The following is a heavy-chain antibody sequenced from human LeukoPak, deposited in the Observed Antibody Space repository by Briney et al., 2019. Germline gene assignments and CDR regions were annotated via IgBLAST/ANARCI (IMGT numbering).Heavy chain of an antibody. CDR1: GYTFTGYY. Sequence: ASVKVSCKASGYTFTGYYIHWVRQAPGQGLEWMGIINPSGGSTSYAQKFQGRVTMTRDTSTSTVYMELSSLRSEDTAVYYCARDRVGDFDYWGQGTLVTVSS. V-gene: IGHV1-46*01. J-gene: IGHJ4*02. CDR2: INPSGGST. D-gene: IGHD2-15*01. CDR3: ARDRVGDFDY.